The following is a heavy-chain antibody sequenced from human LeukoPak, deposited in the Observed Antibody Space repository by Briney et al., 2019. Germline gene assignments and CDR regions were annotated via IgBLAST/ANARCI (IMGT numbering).Heavy chain of an antibody. CDR1: GGFISSSNC. CDR2: IYQSGST. CDR3: ARHPHYYYDSSAR. J-gene: IGHJ4*02. V-gene: IGHV4-4*02. Sequence: PSGTLSLTCAVSGGFISSSNCWSWVRQPPGKGLEWIGEIYQSGSTSYNPSLKSRVTISLDTSRNQLSLTLTSVSATDTAVYYCARHPHYYYDSSARWGQGTLVTVSS. D-gene: IGHD3-22*01.